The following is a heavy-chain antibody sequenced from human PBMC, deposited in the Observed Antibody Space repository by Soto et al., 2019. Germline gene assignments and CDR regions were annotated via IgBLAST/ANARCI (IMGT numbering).Heavy chain of an antibody. CDR1: GFDFRRSA. J-gene: IGHJ3*02. V-gene: IGHV3-23*01. CDR3: ASPRVQSYSNSCGSFSFDI. CDR2: LNGRGSGT. D-gene: IGHD3-22*01. Sequence: GGSLRLSCVASGFDFRRSAMAWVRQAPGKGLEWVSALNGRGSGTYYADSVKGRFTISRDPSEDILYLQMSGLRAEDTAVYYCASPRVQSYSNSCGSFSFDIWHELTMVIV.